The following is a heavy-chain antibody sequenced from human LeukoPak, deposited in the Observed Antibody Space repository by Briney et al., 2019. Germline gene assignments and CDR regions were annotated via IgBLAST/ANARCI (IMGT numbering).Heavy chain of an antibody. CDR3: ARTTAFDY. V-gene: IGHV3-48*02. J-gene: IGHJ4*02. Sequence: GGSLRLSCAASGFTFSNYAMTWVRQAPGKGLEWVSYISRSSSTVYYADSVKGRFTISRDNAKNSLYLQMNSLRDEDTAVYYCARTTAFDYWGQGTLVTVSS. CDR2: ISRSSSTV. D-gene: IGHD2-21*02. CDR1: GFTFSNYA.